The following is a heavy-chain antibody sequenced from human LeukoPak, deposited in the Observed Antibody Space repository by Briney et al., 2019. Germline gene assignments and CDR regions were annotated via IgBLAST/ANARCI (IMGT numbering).Heavy chain of an antibody. D-gene: IGHD3-16*01. CDR2: IYYSGYT. J-gene: IGHJ6*03. CDR3: ARETSQKGAHYMDV. V-gene: IGHV4-59*01. Sequence: PSETLSLTCTVSGGSISSYYWSWIRQPPGKGLKWIGNIYYSGYTTYSPSLRRRVTISVDTSKNQFSLKLSSVTAADTAVYYCARETSQKGAHYMDVWGKGTTITISS. CDR1: GGSISSYY.